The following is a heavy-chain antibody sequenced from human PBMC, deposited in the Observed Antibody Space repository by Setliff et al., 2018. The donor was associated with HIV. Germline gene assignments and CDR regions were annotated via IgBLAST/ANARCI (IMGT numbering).Heavy chain of an antibody. Sequence: SVKVSCKASGGTFSSYAISWVRQAPGQGLEWMGGIIPILGTTNYAQKFQGRVTITADESTSTAYMELSSLRSEDTAVYYCARAESSGFPERFNWFDSWGQGTLVTVSS. J-gene: IGHJ5*01. V-gene: IGHV1-69*13. CDR3: ARAESSGFPERFNWFDS. D-gene: IGHD3-22*01. CDR2: IIPILGTT. CDR1: GGTFSSYA.